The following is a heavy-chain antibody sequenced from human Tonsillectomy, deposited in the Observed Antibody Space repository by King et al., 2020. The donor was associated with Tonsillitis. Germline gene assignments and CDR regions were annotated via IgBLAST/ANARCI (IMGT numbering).Heavy chain of an antibody. CDR3: AKGGYSSSWPFDY. J-gene: IGHJ4*02. CDR2: ISWNSGSI. D-gene: IGHD6-13*01. CDR1: GFTFDDYA. V-gene: IGHV3-9*01. Sequence: DVQLVESGGGLVQPGRSRRLSCAASGFTFDDYAMHWVRQAPGKGLEWVSGISWNSGSIGYADSVKGRFTISRDNAKNSLYLQMNSLRAEDTALYYCAKGGYSSSWPFDYWGQGTLVTGSS.